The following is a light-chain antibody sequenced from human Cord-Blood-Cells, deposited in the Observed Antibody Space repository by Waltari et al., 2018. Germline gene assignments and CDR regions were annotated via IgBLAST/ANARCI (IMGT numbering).Light chain of an antibody. CDR1: SLRSYY. Sequence: SSELTQDPAVSVALGQTVRLTCHGDSLRSYYASWYQQKPGQAPVLVIYGKNNRPSGIPDRFSGSSSGNTASLTITGAQAEDEADYYCNSRDSSGNHHVFGTGTKVTVL. CDR2: GKN. V-gene: IGLV3-19*01. J-gene: IGLJ1*01. CDR3: NSRDSSGNHHV.